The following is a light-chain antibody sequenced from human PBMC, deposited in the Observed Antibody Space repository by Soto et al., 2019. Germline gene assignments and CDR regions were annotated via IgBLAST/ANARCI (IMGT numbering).Light chain of an antibody. Sequence: EIVWTQSPGTLSLSPGERATLSCRASQSVSSSYLAWYKQKPGQAPRLLIYGASSRATGIPDRFSGSGSGTDFTLTIRRLEPEDFAVYYCQQYGSSSTFGQGTKVDIK. V-gene: IGKV3-20*01. CDR2: GAS. CDR3: QQYGSSST. J-gene: IGKJ1*01. CDR1: QSVSSSY.